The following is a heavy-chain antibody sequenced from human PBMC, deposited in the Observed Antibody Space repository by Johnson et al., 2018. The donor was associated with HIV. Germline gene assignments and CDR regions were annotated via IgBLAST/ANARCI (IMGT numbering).Heavy chain of an antibody. CDR2: IQHDGSNK. CDR1: GFNFRTNG. D-gene: IGHD1-26*01. CDR3: AREGIVGANRDAFDI. V-gene: IGHV3-30*19. J-gene: IGHJ3*02. Sequence: QVQLLESGGGVVQPGRSLRLSCAASGFNFRTNGMHWVRQAPGKGLEWVSFIQHDGSNKYYADSVKGRFTISRDNSKNTLYLQMNSLRAGDTAVYYCAREGIVGANRDAFDIWGQGTMVTVSS.